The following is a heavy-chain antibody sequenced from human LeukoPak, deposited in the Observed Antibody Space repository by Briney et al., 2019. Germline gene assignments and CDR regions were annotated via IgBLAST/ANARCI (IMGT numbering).Heavy chain of an antibody. D-gene: IGHD4-17*01. CDR1: GGSISSGDYY. CDR3: AIAGYGDYDWFDP. CDR2: IYYSGST. V-gene: IGHV4-31*03. J-gene: IGHJ5*02. Sequence: SETLSLTCTVSGGSISSGDYYWSWIRQHPGKGLEWIGYIYYSGSTYYNPSLKSRVTISVDTSKNQFSLKLSSVTAADTAVYYCAIAGYGDYDWFDPWGQGTLVTVPS.